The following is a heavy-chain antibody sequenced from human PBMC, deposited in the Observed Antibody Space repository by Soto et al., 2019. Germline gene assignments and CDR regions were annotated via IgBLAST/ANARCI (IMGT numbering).Heavy chain of an antibody. D-gene: IGHD5-12*01. Sequence: PGGSLRLSCAASGFTFSSHVMSWVRQAPGKGLEWVSGISTGGGSTDYADSVKGRFTISRDNSKNTLHLQMKSLRAEDTAVYYCANGGGYDYSDYWGQGTLVTVSS. V-gene: IGHV3-23*01. CDR1: GFTFSSHV. CDR2: ISTGGGST. CDR3: ANGGGYDYSDY. J-gene: IGHJ4*02.